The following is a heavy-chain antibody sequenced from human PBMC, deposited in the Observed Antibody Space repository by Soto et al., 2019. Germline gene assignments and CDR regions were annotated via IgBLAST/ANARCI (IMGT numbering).Heavy chain of an antibody. CDR3: VRGAPAAIGPQGEY. V-gene: IGHV4-61*01. D-gene: IGHD2-2*01. J-gene: IGHJ4*02. CDR1: GSSVRSGSYF. CDR2: VLYSGTS. Sequence: SETLSLTCTVTGSSVRSGSYFRTWIRQPPGKGLEWIGNVLYSGTSKYNPSLKSRVTISVDRSKNQFSLKLSSVTAADTAIYYCVRGAPAAIGPQGEYWGQGILVTVSS.